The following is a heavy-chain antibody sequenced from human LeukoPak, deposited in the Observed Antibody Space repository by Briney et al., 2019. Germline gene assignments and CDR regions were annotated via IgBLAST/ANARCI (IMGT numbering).Heavy chain of an antibody. CDR1: GDSISSSNSY. CDR2: LYYSGST. V-gene: IGHV4-39*07. J-gene: IGHJ4*02. D-gene: IGHD2-21*02. CDR3: ARGRVVVTGFDY. Sequence: SETLSLTCTVSGDSISSSNSYRGWIRQPPGKGLEWIGSLYYSGSTNYNPSLKSRVTISVDTSKNQFSLKLSSVTAADTAVYYCARGRVVVTGFDYWGQGTLVTVSS.